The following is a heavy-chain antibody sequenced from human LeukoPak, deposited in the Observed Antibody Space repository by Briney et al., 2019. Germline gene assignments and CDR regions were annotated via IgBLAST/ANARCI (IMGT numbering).Heavy chain of an antibody. CDR2: INSDGRTT. CDR1: GFTFSTYW. V-gene: IGHV3-74*01. CDR3: ARDGLAQSSRWPSRDY. Sequence: GGSLRLSCAAAGFTFSTYWMHWVRQVPGKGLVWVSRINSDGRTTGYADSVKGRFTISRDNAKNTLYLQMNSVRVEDTAVYYCARDGLAQSSRWPSRDYWGQGTLVTVSS. J-gene: IGHJ4*02. D-gene: IGHD6-13*01.